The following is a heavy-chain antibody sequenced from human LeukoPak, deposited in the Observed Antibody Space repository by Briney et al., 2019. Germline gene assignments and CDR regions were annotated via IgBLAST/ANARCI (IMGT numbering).Heavy chain of an antibody. Sequence: GGSLRLSCTGSGFSFSTYNMNWVRQAPGKGLEWVSYISSSSGTIYYAGSVKGRFTVSRDNAKNSLYLQMHSLRAEDTALYYCVRPGASGWPTLWGQGTLVTVSS. J-gene: IGHJ4*02. CDR1: GFSFSTYN. V-gene: IGHV3-48*01. D-gene: IGHD6-19*01. CDR2: ISSSSGTI. CDR3: VRPGASGWPTL.